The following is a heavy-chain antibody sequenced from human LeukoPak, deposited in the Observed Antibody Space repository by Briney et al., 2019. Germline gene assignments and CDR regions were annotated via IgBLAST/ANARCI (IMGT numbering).Heavy chain of an antibody. J-gene: IGHJ5*02. CDR3: ATAYWPFGVVIMDNWFDP. Sequence: ASVKVSCKVSGYTFTDYYMHWVQQAPGKGLEWMGLVDPEDGETIYAEKFQGRVTLTADTSTDTAYMELSSLRSEDTAVYYCATAYWPFGVVIMDNWFDPWGQGTLVTVSS. CDR2: VDPEDGET. V-gene: IGHV1-69-2*01. CDR1: GYTFTDYY. D-gene: IGHD3-3*01.